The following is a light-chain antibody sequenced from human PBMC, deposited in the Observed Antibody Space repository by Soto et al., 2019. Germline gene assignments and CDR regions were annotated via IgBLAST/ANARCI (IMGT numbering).Light chain of an antibody. CDR2: GAS. J-gene: IGKJ5*01. CDR1: QSITNNY. Sequence: ETVLTQSPGTLSLSPGERATLSCRASQSITNNYLAWYQQKPGQAPRLLIYGASSRVTGIPDRFSGSGSGTDFTLTISRLEPEDFAVYYCQHYRTSPITVGQGTRLEIK. CDR3: QHYRTSPIT. V-gene: IGKV3-20*01.